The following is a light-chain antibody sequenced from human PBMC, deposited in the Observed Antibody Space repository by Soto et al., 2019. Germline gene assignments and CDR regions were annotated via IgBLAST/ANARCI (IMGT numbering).Light chain of an antibody. J-gene: IGKJ3*01. CDR3: QQYGSSRVT. CDR2: GAS. Sequence: EIVLTQSPGTLFLSPGERATLSCRASQSVSSSYLAWYQQKPGQAPRLLIYGASSRATGIPDRFSGSGSGTDFTLTLSRLEPEDFAVYYCQQYGSSRVTFGPGTKVDIK. CDR1: QSVSSSY. V-gene: IGKV3-20*01.